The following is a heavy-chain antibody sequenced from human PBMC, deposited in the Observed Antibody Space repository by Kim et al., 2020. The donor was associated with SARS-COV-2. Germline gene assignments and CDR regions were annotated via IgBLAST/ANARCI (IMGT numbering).Heavy chain of an antibody. V-gene: IGHV4-39*07. CDR2: IYSSGST. J-gene: IGHJ4*02. CDR1: GGSLSSGGYY. D-gene: IGHD6-13*01. Sequence: SETLSLTCTVSGGSLSSGGYYWGWIRQPPGKGLEWIGSIYSSGSTYYNPSLESRVTISVDTSKNPFSLKLSSVTAADTAVFSCARARFDSNSAQGVLDYWGQGTLVTVSS. CDR3: ARARFDSNSAQGVLDY.